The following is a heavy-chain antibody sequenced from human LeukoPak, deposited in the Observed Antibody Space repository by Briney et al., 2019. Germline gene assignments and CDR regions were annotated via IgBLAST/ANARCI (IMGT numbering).Heavy chain of an antibody. D-gene: IGHD3-9*01. CDR2: LTCRGGKT. CDR3: AKWGDYDVLTGYYDSDY. CDR1: GFTLSNYP. J-gene: IGHJ4*02. Sequence: GGSLTLSCAASGFTLSNYPMRWARHAPGGGLEWVSALTCRGGKTYYADSVKGRFPMSRHNSKTTVFLQMKSLRAEDTIVYYCAKWGDYDVLTGYYDSDYWGQGTLVTVSS. V-gene: IGHV3-23*01.